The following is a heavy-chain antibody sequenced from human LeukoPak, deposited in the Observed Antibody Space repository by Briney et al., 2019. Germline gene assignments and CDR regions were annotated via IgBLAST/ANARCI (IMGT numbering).Heavy chain of an antibody. CDR3: AKEGHVAGTRTGDAFDI. CDR1: GFTFSSYA. CDR2: LYSAGNT. D-gene: IGHD6-19*01. Sequence: GGSLRLSCAASGFTFSSYAMHWVRQAPGKGLEWVSVLYSAGNTLYADSVKGRFTISRDNSKNTLFLQMNSLRAEDTAVYYCAKEGHVAGTRTGDAFDIWGQGTMVTVSS. J-gene: IGHJ3*02. V-gene: IGHV3-NL1*01.